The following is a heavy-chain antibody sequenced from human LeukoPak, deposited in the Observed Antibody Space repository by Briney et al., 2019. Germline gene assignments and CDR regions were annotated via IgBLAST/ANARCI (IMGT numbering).Heavy chain of an antibody. V-gene: IGHV3-33*06. Sequence: GGSLRLSYAASGFTFSSYGMHWVRQAPGKGLEWVAVIWYDGSNKSYGDSVKGRFTISRDNTKNTLYLQMSRLRPEDTAVYYCVKGGMYYYDSSGPLDHYYGMDVWGQGTTVTVSS. D-gene: IGHD3-22*01. CDR3: VKGGMYYYDSSGPLDHYYGMDV. CDR1: GFTFSSYG. CDR2: IWYDGSNK. J-gene: IGHJ6*02.